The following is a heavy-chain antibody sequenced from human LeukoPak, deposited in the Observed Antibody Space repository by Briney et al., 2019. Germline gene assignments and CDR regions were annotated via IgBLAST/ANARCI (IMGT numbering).Heavy chain of an antibody. CDR3: ARVYSSSWYVYYYYYMDV. D-gene: IGHD6-13*01. J-gene: IGHJ6*03. V-gene: IGHV7-4-1*02. CDR2: INTNTGNP. Sequence: ASVKVSCKASGYTFTSYAMNWVRQAPGQGLEWMGWINTNTGNPTYAQGFTGRFVFSLDTSVSTAYLQISSLKAEDTAVYYCARVYSSSWYVYYYYYMDVWGKGTTVTVSS. CDR1: GYTFTSYA.